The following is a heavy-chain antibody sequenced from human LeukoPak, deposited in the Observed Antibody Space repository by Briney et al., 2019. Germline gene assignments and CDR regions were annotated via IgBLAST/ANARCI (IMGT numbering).Heavy chain of an antibody. D-gene: IGHD3-22*01. V-gene: IGHV3-73*01. CDR1: GFTLSGSA. Sequence: GGSLKLSCAASGFTLSGSAMHWVRQASGKGLEWVGRIRSKANSYATAYGASVKGRFTISRDDSKNTAYLHLNSLKTEDTAVYYCTGITMIVETFDIWGQGTMVTVSS. CDR2: IRSKANSYAT. CDR3: TGITMIVETFDI. J-gene: IGHJ3*02.